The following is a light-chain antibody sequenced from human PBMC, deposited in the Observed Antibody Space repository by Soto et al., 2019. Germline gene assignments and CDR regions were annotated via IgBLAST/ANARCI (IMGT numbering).Light chain of an antibody. Sequence: QLVLTQSPSACASLGASVKLTSTLSSGHSNYAIAWHQQPPEKGPRYLMKVNSDGRNIKGDGIPDRFSGSSSGAERYLTISSLQSEDEADYYCQTWGTGIVVFGGGTKLTVL. CDR2: VNSDGRN. CDR1: SGHSNYA. V-gene: IGLV4-69*01. J-gene: IGLJ2*01. CDR3: QTWGTGIVV.